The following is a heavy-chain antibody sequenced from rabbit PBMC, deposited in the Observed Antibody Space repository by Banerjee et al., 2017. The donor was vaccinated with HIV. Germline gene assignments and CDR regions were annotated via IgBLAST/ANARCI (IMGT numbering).Heavy chain of an antibody. Sequence: QLKETGGGLVQPGESLTLSCKASEFDFNSYYINWVRQAPGKGLEWIGTIYGGEGRIHYANWVNGRFTISSDNAQNTVDLQMNSLTAADTATYFCARGAYASTSGYPYYFNLWGQGTLVTVS. CDR1: EFDFNSYY. V-gene: IGHV1S7*01. D-gene: IGHD1-1*01. CDR3: ARGAYASTSGYPYYFNL. CDR2: IYGGEGRI. J-gene: IGHJ4*01.